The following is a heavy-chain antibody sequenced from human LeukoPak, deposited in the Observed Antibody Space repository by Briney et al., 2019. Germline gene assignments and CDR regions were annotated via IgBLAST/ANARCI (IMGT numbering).Heavy chain of an antibody. Sequence: PSETLSLTCAVYGGSFSGYYWSWIRQPPGKGLEWIGYIYYSGSTNYNPSLKSRVTISVDTSKNQFSLKLSSVTAADTAVYYCARIARYYFDYWGQGTLVTVSS. V-gene: IGHV4-59*01. CDR3: ARIARYYFDY. J-gene: IGHJ4*02. D-gene: IGHD6-13*01. CDR1: GGSFSGYY. CDR2: IYYSGST.